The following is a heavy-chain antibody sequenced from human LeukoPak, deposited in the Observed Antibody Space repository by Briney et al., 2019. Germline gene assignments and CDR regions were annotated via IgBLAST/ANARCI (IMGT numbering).Heavy chain of an antibody. D-gene: IGHD2-2*01. J-gene: IGHJ4*02. CDR2: IYHSGST. CDR1: GYSISSGYY. Sequence: PSETLSLTCVVSGYSISSGYYWGWIRQPPGQGLEWIGSIYHSGSTYYNPSLKSRVTISVDTSKNQFSLKLSSVTAADTAVYYCVRIYCNSTSCDVFDYWGQGTLVTASS. V-gene: IGHV4-38-2*01. CDR3: VRIYCNSTSCDVFDY.